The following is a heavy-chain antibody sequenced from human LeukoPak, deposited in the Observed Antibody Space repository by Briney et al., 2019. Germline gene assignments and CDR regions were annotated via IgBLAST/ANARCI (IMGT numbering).Heavy chain of an antibody. V-gene: IGHV3-48*01. CDR3: ARDYLPPPYYYDSSGTTHFDY. Sequence: PGGSLRLSCAASGFTFSSYSMNWVRQAPGKGLEWVSYISSGGSSIYYADSVKGRFTISRDNAKNSLYLQMNSLRAEDTAVYYCARDYLPPPYYYDSSGTTHFDYWGQGTLVTVSS. CDR2: ISSGGSSI. CDR1: GFTFSSYS. J-gene: IGHJ4*02. D-gene: IGHD3-22*01.